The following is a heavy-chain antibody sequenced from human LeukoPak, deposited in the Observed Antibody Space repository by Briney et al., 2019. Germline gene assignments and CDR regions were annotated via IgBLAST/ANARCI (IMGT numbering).Heavy chain of an antibody. D-gene: IGHD3-3*01. CDR3: AAIPYYDFWSGYQQGYYGMDV. CDR2: INPSGGST. Sequence: ASVKVSCKASGYTFTSYYMHWVRQAPGQGLEWMGIINPSGGSTSYAQKFQGRVTMTRDTSTSTVYMELSSLRSEDTAVYYCAAIPYYDFWSGYQQGYYGMDVWGQGTTVTVSS. CDR1: GYTFTSYY. V-gene: IGHV1-46*01. J-gene: IGHJ6*02.